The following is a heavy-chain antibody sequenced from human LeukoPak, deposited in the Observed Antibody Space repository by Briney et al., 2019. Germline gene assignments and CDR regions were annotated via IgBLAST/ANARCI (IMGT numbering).Heavy chain of an antibody. V-gene: IGHV3-30-3*01. D-gene: IGHD3-22*01. CDR2: ISYDGSNK. Sequence: GGSLRLSCAAPGFTFSSYAMHWVRQAPGKGLEWVALISYDGSNKYYVDSVKGRLTISRDNSKNTLYLQMNSLRAEDTALYYCATHYYDSSGYHSPDYWGQGTLVTVSS. J-gene: IGHJ4*02. CDR1: GFTFSSYA. CDR3: ATHYYDSSGYHSPDY.